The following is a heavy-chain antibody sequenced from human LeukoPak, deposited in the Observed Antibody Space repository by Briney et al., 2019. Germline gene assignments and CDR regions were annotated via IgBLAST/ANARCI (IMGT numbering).Heavy chain of an antibody. CDR2: INPNSGGT. D-gene: IGHD3-10*01. J-gene: IGHJ4*02. V-gene: IGHV1-2*06. Sequence: ASVKVSCKASVYTFTGYYMHWVRQAPGQGLEWMGRINPNSGGTNYAQKFQGRVTMTRDTSISTAYMELSRLRSDDTAVCYCARARGTSGSYFREDFDYWGQGTLVTVSS. CDR1: VYTFTGYY. CDR3: ARARGTSGSYFREDFDY.